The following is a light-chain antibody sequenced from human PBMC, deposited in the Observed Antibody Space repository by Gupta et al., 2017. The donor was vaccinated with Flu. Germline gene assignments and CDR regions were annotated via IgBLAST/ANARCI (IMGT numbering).Light chain of an antibody. CDR3: QQYYTTLWA. J-gene: IGKJ1*01. Sequence: NCKSSQSVLYNSNNKNYLAWYQQKPGQPPKLLIYWASTRESGVPDRFSGSGSGTDFTLTISSLQAEDVAVYYCQQYYTTLWAFGQGTKVEIK. V-gene: IGKV4-1*01. CDR2: WAS. CDR1: QSVLYNSNNKNY.